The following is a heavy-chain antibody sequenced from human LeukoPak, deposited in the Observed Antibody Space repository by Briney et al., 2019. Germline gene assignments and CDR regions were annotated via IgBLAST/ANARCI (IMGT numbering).Heavy chain of an antibody. Sequence: SVKVSCKASGGXFSSYAISWVRQAPGQGLEWLGGIIPIFGTANYAQKFQGRVTITADESTSTAYMELSSLRSEDTAVYYCARGYCSSATCRHFDYWGQGALVTVSS. V-gene: IGHV1-69*13. CDR2: IIPIFGTA. J-gene: IGHJ4*02. D-gene: IGHD2-2*01. CDR3: ARGYCSSATCRHFDY. CDR1: GGXFSSYA.